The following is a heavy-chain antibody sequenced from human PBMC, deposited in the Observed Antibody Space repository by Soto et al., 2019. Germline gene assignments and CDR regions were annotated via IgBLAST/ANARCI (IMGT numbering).Heavy chain of an antibody. D-gene: IGHD4-4*01. CDR1: GFTFSNFP. V-gene: IGHV3-30*09. Sequence: GSLRLSCAGSGFTFSNFPLHWVRQAPGKGLEWVAVISFDGANKYYADSVKGRFALSRDNSKNTVFLQMNSLRRDDTAIYYCERRKLVTNRYFQHWGQGTQVTVSS. CDR3: ERRKLVTNRYFQH. CDR2: ISFDGANK. J-gene: IGHJ1*01.